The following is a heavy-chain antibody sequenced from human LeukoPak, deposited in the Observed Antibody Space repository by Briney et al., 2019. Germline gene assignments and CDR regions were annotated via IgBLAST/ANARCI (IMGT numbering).Heavy chain of an antibody. J-gene: IGHJ6*02. CDR1: GGSISSYY. V-gene: IGHV4-4*07. D-gene: IGHD6-19*01. CDR3: ARDLVLGGSGWYFPDYYYYGMDV. CDR2: IYTSGST. Sequence: SETLSLTCTVSGGSISSYYWSWIRQPAGKGLEWIGRIYTSGSTNYNPSLKSRVTMSVDTFKNQFSLKLSSVTAADTAVYYCARDLVLGGSGWYFPDYYYYGMDVWGQGTTVTVSS.